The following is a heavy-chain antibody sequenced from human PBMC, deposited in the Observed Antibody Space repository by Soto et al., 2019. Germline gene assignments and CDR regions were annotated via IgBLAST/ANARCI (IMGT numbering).Heavy chain of an antibody. V-gene: IGHV4-59*01. J-gene: IGHJ6*02. CDR3: ARVLNSGGSLPGGYYYGMDV. CDR2: IYYSGST. D-gene: IGHD2-15*01. Sequence: SETLSLTCTVSGGSISSYYWSWIRQPPGKGLEWIGYIYYSGSTNYNPSLKSRVTISVDTSKNQFSLKLSSVTAADAAVYYCARVLNSGGSLPGGYYYGMDVWGQGTTVTVSS. CDR1: GGSISSYY.